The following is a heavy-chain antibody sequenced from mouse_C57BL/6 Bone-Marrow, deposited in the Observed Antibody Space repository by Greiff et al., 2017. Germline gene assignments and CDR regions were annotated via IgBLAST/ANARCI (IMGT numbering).Heavy chain of an antibody. V-gene: IGHV14-4*01. CDR1: GFNIKDDY. D-gene: IGHD2-3*01. CDR2: IDPENGDT. CDR3: TGDGFDY. Sequence: VQLQQSGAELVRPGASVKLSCTASGFNIKDDYMHWVKQRPEQGLEWIGWIDPENGDTDYASKFQGKATMTADTSSNTAYLQLSSLTSEDTAVYYCTGDGFDYWGQGTTLTVSS. J-gene: IGHJ2*01.